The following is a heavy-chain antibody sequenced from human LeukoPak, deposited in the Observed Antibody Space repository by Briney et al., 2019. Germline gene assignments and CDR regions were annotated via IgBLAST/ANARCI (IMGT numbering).Heavy chain of an antibody. CDR3: AKVLAYYFDY. CDR2: ISYDGSNK. CDR1: GFTFSSYA. Sequence: GRSLRLSCAASGFTFSSYAMYWVRQAPGKGLEWVAVISYDGSNKYYADSVKGRFTISRDNSKNTLYLQMNGLRAEDTAVYYCAKVLAYYFDYWGQGTLVTVSS. J-gene: IGHJ4*02. V-gene: IGHV3-30-3*01.